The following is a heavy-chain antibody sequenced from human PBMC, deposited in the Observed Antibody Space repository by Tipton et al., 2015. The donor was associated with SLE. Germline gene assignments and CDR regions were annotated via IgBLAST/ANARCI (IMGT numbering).Heavy chain of an antibody. J-gene: IGHJ4*02. CDR3: ASFYDSSGYQQYYFDY. V-gene: IGHV3-33*01. Sequence: QLVQSGGGVVQPGRSLRLSCAASGFTFSSYGMHWVRQAPGKGLEWVAVIWYDGSNKYYADSVKGRFTISRDNSKNTLYLQMNSLRAEDTAVYYCASFYDSSGYQQYYFDYWGQGTLVTVSS. CDR1: GFTFSSYG. D-gene: IGHD3-22*01. CDR2: IWYDGSNK.